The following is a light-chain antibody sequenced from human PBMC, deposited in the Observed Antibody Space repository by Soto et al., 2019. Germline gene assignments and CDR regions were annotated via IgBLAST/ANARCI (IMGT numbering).Light chain of an antibody. J-gene: IGKJ2*01. CDR3: HHYGSTPSI. CDR1: QSIAWNT. Sequence: IVLTQSPGTLSLSPGERVSLSCRASQSIAWNTLAWFQQKPGQAPRLLIYQTSARAAGIPDRFSGSGSGTDFTLAISRREPDDFAVFYCHHYGSTPSIFGQGTKL. V-gene: IGKV3-20*01. CDR2: QTS.